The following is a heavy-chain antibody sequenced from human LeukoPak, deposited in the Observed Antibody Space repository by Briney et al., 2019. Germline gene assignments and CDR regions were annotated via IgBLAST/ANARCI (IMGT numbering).Heavy chain of an antibody. CDR2: IRYDSSNK. CDR1: GFTFSDYG. J-gene: IGHJ4*02. CDR3: AKDANFRVPGED. V-gene: IGHV3-30*02. Sequence: GGSLRLSCAASGFTFSDYGMHWVRQAPGKGLEWVTFIRYDSSNKYYADSVKGRFTISRDNSKNTLYLQMNSLRVDDTAVYYCAKDANFRVPGEDWGQGILVTVSS. D-gene: IGHD3-10*01.